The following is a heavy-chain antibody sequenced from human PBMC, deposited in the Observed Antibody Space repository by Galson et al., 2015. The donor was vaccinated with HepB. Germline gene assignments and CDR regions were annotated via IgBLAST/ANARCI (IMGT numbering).Heavy chain of an antibody. CDR2: IIPIFGTA. CDR1: GGTFSSYA. CDR3: ARGRKLLYYYYGMDV. V-gene: IGHV1-69*06. Sequence: SVKVSCKASGGTFSSYAISWVRQAPGQGLEWMGGIIPIFGTANYAQKFQGRVTITADKSTSTAYMELSSLRSEDTAVYYCARGRKLLYYYYGMDVWGQGTTVTVSS. J-gene: IGHJ6*02. D-gene: IGHD2/OR15-2a*01.